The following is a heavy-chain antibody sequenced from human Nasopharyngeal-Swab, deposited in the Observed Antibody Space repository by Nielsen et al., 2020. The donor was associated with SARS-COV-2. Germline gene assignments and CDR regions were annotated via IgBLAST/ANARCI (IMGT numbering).Heavy chain of an antibody. CDR2: IDPSDSYT. J-gene: IGHJ4*02. CDR1: GYSFTSYW. CDR3: ARHDGDGYNSFFYFDY. D-gene: IGHD5-24*01. V-gene: IGHV5-10-1*01. Sequence: GGSLRLSCKGSGYSFTSYWISWVRQMPGKGLEWMGRIDPSDSYTNYSPSFQGHVTISADKSISTAYLQWSSLKASDTAMYYCARHDGDGYNSFFYFDYWGQGTLVTVSS.